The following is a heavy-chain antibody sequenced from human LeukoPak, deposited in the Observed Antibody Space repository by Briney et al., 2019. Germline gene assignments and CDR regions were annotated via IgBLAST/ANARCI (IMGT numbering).Heavy chain of an antibody. Sequence: ASVKVSCKASGYTLTGYYMHWVRQAPGQGLEWMGWINPNTGGTDYTQKFQGRVTMTRDTSTSTVYMELSSLRSEDTAMYYCARDYGDYALDSWGQGTLVTVSS. CDR1: GYTLTGYY. V-gene: IGHV1-2*02. J-gene: IGHJ4*02. D-gene: IGHD4-17*01. CDR3: ARDYGDYALDS. CDR2: INPNTGGT.